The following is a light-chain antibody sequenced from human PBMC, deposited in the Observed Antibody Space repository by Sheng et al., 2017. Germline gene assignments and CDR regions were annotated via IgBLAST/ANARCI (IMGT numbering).Light chain of an antibody. CDR3: QSYDISPSGYVV. V-gene: IGLV1-40*01. Sequence: QFVLTQPPSVSGAPGQRVTISCTGSSSNIGAGYKVHWYQHLPGTAPRLLIYDNINRPSGVPDRFSGSKSSTSASLAITGLQAEDEADYYCQSYDISPSGYVVIGGGTKLTVL. CDR1: SSNIGAGYK. CDR2: DNI. J-gene: IGLJ2*01.